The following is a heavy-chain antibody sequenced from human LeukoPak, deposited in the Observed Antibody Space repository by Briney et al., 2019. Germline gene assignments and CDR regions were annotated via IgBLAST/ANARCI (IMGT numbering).Heavy chain of an antibody. CDR3: ARGPYYFGN. CDR1: GGSVTSSGYY. V-gene: IGHV4-39*01. CDR2: FYYSTTT. J-gene: IGHJ4*02. Sequence: SETLSLTCTASGGSVTSSGYYWGWIRQPPGKGLEWIGSFYYSTTTYYNSSLKSRVTISVDTSKSQFSLKLSSVTAADTAVYYCARGPYYFGNWGQGTLATVSS.